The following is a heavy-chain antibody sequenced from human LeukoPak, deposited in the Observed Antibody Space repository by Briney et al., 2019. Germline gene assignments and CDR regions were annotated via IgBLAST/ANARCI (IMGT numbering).Heavy chain of an antibody. CDR2: ISSSGSTI. Sequence: PGGSLRLSCAASGFTFSDYYMSWIRQAPGKGLEWVSYISSSGSTIYYADSVKGRFTISRDNAKNSLYLQMNSLRAEDTAVYYYARRGVLWFGELFYYGMDVWGQGTTVTVSS. D-gene: IGHD3-10*01. V-gene: IGHV3-11*01. J-gene: IGHJ6*02. CDR1: GFTFSDYY. CDR3: ARRGVLWFGELFYYGMDV.